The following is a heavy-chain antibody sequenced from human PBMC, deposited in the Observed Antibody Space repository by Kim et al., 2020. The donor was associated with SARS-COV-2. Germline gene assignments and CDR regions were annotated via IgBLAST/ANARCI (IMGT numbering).Heavy chain of an antibody. Sequence: GGSLRLSCAASGFTFSSYWMHWVRQAPGKGLVWVSRINSDGSSTSYADSVKGRFTISRDNAKNTLYLQMNSLRAEDTAVYYCARGRAVYYGSGSSRVGAFDIWGQGTMVTVSS. J-gene: IGHJ3*02. CDR3: ARGRAVYYGSGSSRVGAFDI. CDR1: GFTFSSYW. V-gene: IGHV3-74*01. CDR2: INSDGSST. D-gene: IGHD3-10*01.